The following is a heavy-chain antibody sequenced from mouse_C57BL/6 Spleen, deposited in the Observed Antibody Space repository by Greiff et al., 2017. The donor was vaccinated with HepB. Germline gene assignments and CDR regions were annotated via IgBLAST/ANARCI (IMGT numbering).Heavy chain of an antibody. CDR3: ARSPRDAMDY. CDR2: INPSTGGT. V-gene: IGHV1-42*01. Sequence: EVQLQESGPELVKPGASVKISCKASGYSFTGYYMNWVKQSPEKSLEWIGEINPSTGGTTYNQKFKAKATLTVDKSSITAYMQLKSLTSEDSAVYYCARSPRDAMDYWGQGTSVTVSS. CDR1: GYSFTGYY. J-gene: IGHJ4*01.